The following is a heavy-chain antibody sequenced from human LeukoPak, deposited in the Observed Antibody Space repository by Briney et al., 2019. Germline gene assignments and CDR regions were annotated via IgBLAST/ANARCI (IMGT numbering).Heavy chain of an antibody. Sequence: PGGSLRLSCAASGFTFSSYAMSWVRQAPGKGLEWVSAISGSGASTYYADSVKGRFTISRDNSKNTLYLQMNSLRAEDTAVYYCAKTYYYDSSGYYKGGGYYFDYWGQGTLVTVSS. V-gene: IGHV3-23*01. CDR2: ISGSGAST. J-gene: IGHJ4*02. CDR1: GFTFSSYA. D-gene: IGHD3-22*01. CDR3: AKTYYYDSSGYYKGGGYYFDY.